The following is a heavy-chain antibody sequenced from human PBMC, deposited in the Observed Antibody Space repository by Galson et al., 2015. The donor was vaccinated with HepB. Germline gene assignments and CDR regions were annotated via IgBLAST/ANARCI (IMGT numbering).Heavy chain of an antibody. J-gene: IGHJ4*02. D-gene: IGHD2-15*01. CDR1: GFTFSGSA. CDR2: IRSKANSYAT. Sequence: SLRLSCAASGFTFSGSAMHWVRQASGKGLEWVGRIRSKANSYATAYAASVKGRFTISRDDSKNTAYLQMNSLKTEDTAVYYCTTALGYCSGGSCYPPYWGQRTLVSVSS. V-gene: IGHV3-73*01. CDR3: TTALGYCSGGSCYPPY.